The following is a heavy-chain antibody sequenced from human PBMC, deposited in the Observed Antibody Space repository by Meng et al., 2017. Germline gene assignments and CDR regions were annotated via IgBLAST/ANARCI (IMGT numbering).Heavy chain of an antibody. Sequence: QVPLWEFGGGVVQPGRSLRLSCAPSGFTFSSYAMHWVRQAPGKGLEWVAVISYDGSNKYYADSVKGRFTISRDNSKNTLYLQMNSLRAEDTAVYYCARSSGYLDYWGQGTLVTVSS. CDR2: ISYDGSNK. V-gene: IGHV3-30*01. CDR1: GFTFSSYA. J-gene: IGHJ4*02. D-gene: IGHD6-19*01. CDR3: ARSSGYLDY.